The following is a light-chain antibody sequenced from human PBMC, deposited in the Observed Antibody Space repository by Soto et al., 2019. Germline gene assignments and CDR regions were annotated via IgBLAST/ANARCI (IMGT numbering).Light chain of an antibody. J-gene: IGKJ2*01. Sequence: EIVMTQSPATLSVSPGERATLSCRASQGVSSNLAWYQQKPGQVPRLLIYGASTRATGIPARFSGSGSGTEFTLTISSMQSEDFAVYYCHQYNNWPRTFGQGTKLDIK. V-gene: IGKV3-15*01. CDR1: QGVSSN. CDR2: GAS. CDR3: HQYNNWPRT.